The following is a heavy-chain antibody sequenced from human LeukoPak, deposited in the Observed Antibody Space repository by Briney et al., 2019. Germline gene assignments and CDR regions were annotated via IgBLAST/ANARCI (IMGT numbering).Heavy chain of an antibody. Sequence: PGGSLRLSCAPSGFIFNSYWMSWVRQAPGKGLEWVANIKQDGSEKYYVDSVKGRFTISRDNAKNSLYLQMNSLRAEDTAVYYCARESPEGLRYFDWLDDKALGSSVLYYFDYWGQGTLVTVSS. V-gene: IGHV3-7*01. CDR2: IKQDGSEK. J-gene: IGHJ4*02. CDR1: GFIFNSYW. CDR3: ARESPEGLRYFDWLDDKALGSSVLYYFDY. D-gene: IGHD3-9*01.